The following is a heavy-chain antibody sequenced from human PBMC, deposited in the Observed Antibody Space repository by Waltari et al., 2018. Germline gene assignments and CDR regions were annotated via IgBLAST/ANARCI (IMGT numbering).Heavy chain of an antibody. D-gene: IGHD3-9*01. CDR2: IIPILGTA. CDR3: ARGLYYDILTGYPTGGFDI. V-gene: IGHV1-69*12. CDR1: GGTFSSYA. J-gene: IGHJ3*02. Sequence: QVQLVQSGAEVKKPGSSVKVSCKASGGTFSSYAISWVRQAPGQGLEWMGGIIPILGTANYAQKFQGRVTITADESTSTAYMELSSLRSEDTAVYYCARGLYYDILTGYPTGGFDIWGQGTMVTVSS.